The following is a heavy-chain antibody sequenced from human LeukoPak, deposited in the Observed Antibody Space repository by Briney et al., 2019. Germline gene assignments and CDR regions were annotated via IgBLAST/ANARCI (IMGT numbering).Heavy chain of an antibody. CDR2: IYYSGST. D-gene: IGHD3-16*01. V-gene: IGHV4-39*01. CDR3: AHFRGGAFDF. CDR1: GGPISRSTYY. J-gene: IGHJ3*01. Sequence: SETLSLTCAVSGGPISRSTYYWGWIRQPPGKGLEWIGSIYYSGSTYYNPSLKSRVTISVDTSKNQFSLRLSSVTAADTAMYYCAHFRGGAFDFWGQGTMVTVSS.